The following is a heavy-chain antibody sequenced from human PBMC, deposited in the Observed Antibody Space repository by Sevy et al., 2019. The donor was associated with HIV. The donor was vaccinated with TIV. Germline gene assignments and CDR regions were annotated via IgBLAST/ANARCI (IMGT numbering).Heavy chain of an antibody. V-gene: IGHV4-31*03. CDR2: IYYSGST. CDR1: GGSISSGGYY. Sequence: SETLSLTCTVSGGSISSGGYYWSWIRQHPGKGLEWIGYIYYSGSTYYNPSLKSRVTISVDTSKNQFSLKLSSVTAADTAVYHCARHRWLQSPPDYWGQGTLVTVSS. J-gene: IGHJ4*02. CDR3: ARHRWLQSPPDY. D-gene: IGHD5-12*01.